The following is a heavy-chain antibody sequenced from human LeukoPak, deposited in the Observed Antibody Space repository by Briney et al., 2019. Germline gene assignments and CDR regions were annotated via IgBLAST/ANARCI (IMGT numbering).Heavy chain of an antibody. CDR2: ISYDGGNK. V-gene: IGHV3-30*18. CDR3: AKDYSYGSGSYYKSGTYYYYGMDV. J-gene: IGHJ6*02. Sequence: GRSLRLSCAASGFTFSSYGMHWVRQAPGKGLEWVAVISYDGGNKYYADSVKGRFTISRDNSKNTLYLQMNSLRAEDTAVYYCAKDYSYGSGSYYKSGTYYYYGMDVWGQGTTVTVSS. D-gene: IGHD3-10*01. CDR1: GFTFSSYG.